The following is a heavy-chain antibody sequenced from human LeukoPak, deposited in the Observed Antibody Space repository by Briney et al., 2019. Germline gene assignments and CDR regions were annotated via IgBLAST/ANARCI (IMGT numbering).Heavy chain of an antibody. Sequence: GASVKVSCKASGYSFTSSGFTWVRQAPGQGLEWMGWINPNSGGTNYAQKFQGRVTMTRDTSISTAYMELSRLRSDDTAVYYRARKKTYDSSGYYDYWGQGTLVTVSS. CDR3: ARKKTYDSSGYYDY. V-gene: IGHV1-2*02. CDR1: GYSFTSSG. J-gene: IGHJ4*02. CDR2: INPNSGGT. D-gene: IGHD3-22*01.